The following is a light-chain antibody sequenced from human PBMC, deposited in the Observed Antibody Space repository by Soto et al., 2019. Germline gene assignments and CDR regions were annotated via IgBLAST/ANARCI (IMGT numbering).Light chain of an antibody. V-gene: IGKV3-20*01. Sequence: EFVLTQSPGTLSLSPGERATLSCRASQSVSSSYLAWYQQKPGQAPRILIYGASTRATGIPDRFSGSESGNDFNLTISRLEPEDFALYYCQQYDSSPPLPFGGGTKVEIK. CDR2: GAS. CDR3: QQYDSSPPLP. CDR1: QSVSSSY. J-gene: IGKJ4*01.